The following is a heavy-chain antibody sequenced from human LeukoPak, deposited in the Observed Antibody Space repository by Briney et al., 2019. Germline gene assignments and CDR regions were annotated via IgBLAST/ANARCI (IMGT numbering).Heavy chain of an antibody. Sequence: GGSLRLSCAASGFTFSSYEMNWVRQAPGKGLEWVSYISSSGSTIYYADSMKGRFTISRDNAKNSLYLQMNSLKAEDTAVYYCAREVMLYSYVYDAFDFWGQGTMVTVSS. CDR3: AREVMLYSYVYDAFDF. V-gene: IGHV3-48*03. J-gene: IGHJ3*01. CDR2: ISSSGSTI. D-gene: IGHD5-18*01. CDR1: GFTFSSYE.